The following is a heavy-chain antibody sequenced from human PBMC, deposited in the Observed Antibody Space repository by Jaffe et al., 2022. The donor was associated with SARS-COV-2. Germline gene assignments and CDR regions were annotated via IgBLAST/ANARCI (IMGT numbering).Heavy chain of an antibody. CDR2: IYWDNDK. CDR1: GFSLGTSGVG. D-gene: IGHD1-20*01. V-gene: IGHV2-5*02. J-gene: IGHJ4*02. CDR3: VHVTNKWNIFDY. Sequence: QITLKESGPTLVKPTQTLTLTCSSSGFSLGTSGVGVGWIRQPPGKALEWLAIIYWDNDKRYSPSLGSRLTITQDTSKNQVVFILTNMDPVDTATYYCVHVTNKWNIFDYWGQGALVTVSS.